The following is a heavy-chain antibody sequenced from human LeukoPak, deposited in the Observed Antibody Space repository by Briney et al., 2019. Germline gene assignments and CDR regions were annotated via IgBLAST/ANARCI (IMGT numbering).Heavy chain of an antibody. Sequence: QTGGSLRLSCAASGFTFSSYWMHWVRQAPGKGLVWVSRINTDGSSTSYADSVKGRFTISRDNAKNTLYPQMNSLRAEDTAVYYCARDGDGYNSVDYWGQGTLVTVSS. CDR3: ARDGDGYNSVDY. CDR1: GFTFSSYW. V-gene: IGHV3-74*01. D-gene: IGHD5-24*01. CDR2: INTDGSST. J-gene: IGHJ4*02.